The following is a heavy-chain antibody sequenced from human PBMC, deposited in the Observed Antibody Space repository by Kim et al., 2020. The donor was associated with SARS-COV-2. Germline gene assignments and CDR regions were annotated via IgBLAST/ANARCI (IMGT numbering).Heavy chain of an antibody. V-gene: IGHV3-23*01. J-gene: IGHJ4*02. CDR3: AKRTQDAAMLSDC. Sequence: GGSLRLSCAASGFTFSRFAMSWVRQAPGKGLEWVSGISADGGATYYTYSVKGRFTVSRDNTVKTLHLQMDSLRVEETAIYYCAKRTQDAAMLSDCWGQGT. CDR1: GFTFSRFA. D-gene: IGHD5-18*01. CDR2: ISADGGAT.